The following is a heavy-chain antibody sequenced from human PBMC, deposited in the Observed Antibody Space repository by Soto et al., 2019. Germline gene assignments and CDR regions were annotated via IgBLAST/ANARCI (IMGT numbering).Heavy chain of an antibody. J-gene: IGHJ6*02. CDR1: GGTFSSYA. Sequence: QVQLVQSGAEVKKPGSSVKVSCKAPGGTFSSYAISWVRQAPGQGLEWMGGIIPIFGTAKYAQKFQGRVTITADESTRTGYMELSSLRSEDTAVYYCARSQGGSSSLVIYYYYYYGMDVWGQGTTVTVSS. V-gene: IGHV1-69*01. CDR2: IIPIFGTA. D-gene: IGHD2-15*01. CDR3: ARSQGGSSSLVIYYYYYYGMDV.